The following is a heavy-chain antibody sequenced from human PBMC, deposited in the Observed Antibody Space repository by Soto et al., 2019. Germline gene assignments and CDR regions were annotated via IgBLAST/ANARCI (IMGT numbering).Heavy chain of an antibody. Sequence: SGPTLVNPTQTLTLTCTFSGFSLSTSGMCVSWIRQPPGKALEWFALIDWDDDKYYSTSLKTRLTISKDTSKNQVVLTMTNMDPVDTATYYCARTPTLEMATMLEFVYFDYWGQGTLVTVSS. CDR1: GFSLSTSGMC. CDR2: IDWDDDK. CDR3: ARTPTLEMATMLEFVYFDY. V-gene: IGHV2-70*01. D-gene: IGHD5-12*01. J-gene: IGHJ4*02.